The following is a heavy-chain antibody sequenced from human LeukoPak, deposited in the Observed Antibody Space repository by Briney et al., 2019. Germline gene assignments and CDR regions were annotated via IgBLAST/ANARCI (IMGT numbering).Heavy chain of an antibody. Sequence: GGSLRLSCAASGFTFSIYGMHWVRQAPGKGLEWVAFIRYDGSNKYYAYSVKGRFTISRDNSKNTLYLQMNSLRAEDTAVYYCARVVVAAFYFDYWGQGTLVTVSS. V-gene: IGHV3-30*02. D-gene: IGHD2-15*01. CDR3: ARVVVAAFYFDY. CDR1: GFTFSIYG. J-gene: IGHJ4*02. CDR2: IRYDGSNK.